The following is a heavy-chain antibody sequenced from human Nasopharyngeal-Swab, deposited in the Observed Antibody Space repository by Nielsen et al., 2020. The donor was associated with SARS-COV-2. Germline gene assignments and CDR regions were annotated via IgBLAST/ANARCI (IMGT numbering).Heavy chain of an antibody. CDR2: IDNYGSIT. V-gene: IGHV3-74*01. J-gene: IGHJ4*02. CDR1: GYTFSSYW. Sequence: LSLTCAASGYTFSSYWMHWVRQAPGKGLVWVSRIDNYGSITDYADSVKGRFTISRDNAKNTLYLQMNSLRVEDTAVYYCVKHQGSSSDQWGQGTLVTVSS. CDR3: VKHQGSSSDQ.